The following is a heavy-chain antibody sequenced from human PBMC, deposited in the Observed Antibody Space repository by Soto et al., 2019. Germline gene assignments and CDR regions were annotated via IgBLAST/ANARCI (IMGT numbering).Heavy chain of an antibody. CDR1: GGSINSGGYC. Sequence: QVQLQESGPGLVKPSQTLSLTCTVSGGSINSGGYCWSWIRQHPGKGLDWIGCISYGGSTSYNPSLKSRVTISVDTSQNQFSLKLTSVTAADTAVYYCSRGILVWGQGALITVSS. CDR2: ISYGGST. CDR3: SRGILV. J-gene: IGHJ4*02. V-gene: IGHV4-31*03. D-gene: IGHD5-18*01.